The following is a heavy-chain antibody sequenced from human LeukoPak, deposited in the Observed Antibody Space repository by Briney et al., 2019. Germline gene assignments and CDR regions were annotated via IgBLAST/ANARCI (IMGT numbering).Heavy chain of an antibody. Sequence: GGSLRLSCAASGFTFTTYWMHWVRQAPGKGLGWVSRIKGDGSNTIYADSVKGRFTISRDNSKNTLYLQTSGLRAEDTAVYYCARGSTTVPNLIDNWGQGTLFTVSS. J-gene: IGHJ4*02. D-gene: IGHD4-17*01. CDR2: IKGDGSNT. V-gene: IGHV3-74*01. CDR3: ARGSTTVPNLIDN. CDR1: GFTFTTYW.